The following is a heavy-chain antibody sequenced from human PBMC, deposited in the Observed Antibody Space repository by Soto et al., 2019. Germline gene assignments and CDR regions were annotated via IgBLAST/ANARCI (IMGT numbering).Heavy chain of an antibody. J-gene: IGHJ4*02. V-gene: IGHV4-59*01. Sequence: SETLSLTCTVSGGSISSYYWSWIRQPPGKGLEWIGYIYYSGSTNYNPSLKSRVTISVDTSKNQFSLKLSPVTAADTAVYYCARERNYYDSLYYFDYWGQGTLVTSPQ. CDR3: ARERNYYDSLYYFDY. CDR2: IYYSGST. CDR1: GGSISSYY. D-gene: IGHD3-22*01.